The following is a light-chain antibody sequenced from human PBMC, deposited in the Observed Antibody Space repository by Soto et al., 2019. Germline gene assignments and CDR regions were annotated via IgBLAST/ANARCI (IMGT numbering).Light chain of an antibody. CDR3: SSFSGSDTPVV. J-gene: IGLJ2*01. V-gene: IGLV2-14*01. Sequence: QSVLTQPASVSGSPGQSITISCSGTSSDIGGYDYVSWYQQHPGKAPKLIIYEVTHGHSGVSHRFSGSKSGNTASLTISGLQAEDEADYYCSSFSGSDTPVVFGGGTKLTVL. CDR1: SSDIGGYDY. CDR2: EVT.